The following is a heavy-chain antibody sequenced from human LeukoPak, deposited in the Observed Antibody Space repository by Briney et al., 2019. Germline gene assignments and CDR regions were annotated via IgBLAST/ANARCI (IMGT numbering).Heavy chain of an antibody. CDR1: GFTFDDYG. CDR3: ARAPLVPVTSTRYYYYYYMDV. D-gene: IGHD6-13*01. CDR2: INWNGGST. J-gene: IGHJ6*03. V-gene: IGHV3-20*04. Sequence: GGSLRLSCVGSGFTFDDYGMSWVRQAPGKGLEWVSGINWNGGSTGYADSVKGRFTISRDNAKNSLYLQMNSLRAEDTALYYCARAPLVPVTSTRYYYYYYMDVWGKGTTVTVSS.